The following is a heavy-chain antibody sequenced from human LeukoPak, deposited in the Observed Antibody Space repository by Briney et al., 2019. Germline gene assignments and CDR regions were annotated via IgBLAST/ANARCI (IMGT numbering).Heavy chain of an antibody. D-gene: IGHD2-21*01. CDR1: XXTFSSXX. J-gene: IGHJ4*02. Sequence: PGGSLRLSCAASXXTFSSXXMSWVRQXXXXXXXWVANIKQDGSEKYYVDSVKGRFTISRDNAKNSLYLQMNSLRAEDTAVYYCARDVATGTLDYWGQGTLVTVSS. V-gene: IGHV3-7*01. CDR3: ARDVATGTLDY. CDR2: IKQDGSEK.